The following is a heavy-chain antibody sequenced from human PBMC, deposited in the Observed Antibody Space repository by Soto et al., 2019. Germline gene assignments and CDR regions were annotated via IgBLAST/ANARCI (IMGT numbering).Heavy chain of an antibody. V-gene: IGHV1-18*01. CDR2: ISAYNGNT. CDR1: GYTFASYA. Sequence: QVQLVHSGAEVKKPGASVKVSCKASGYTFASYAISWMRQAHGQGLEWMGGISAYNGNTNYAQKLQGRVTMTTATSTSTAYMALRSLRSEDTAVYYCASDPPPPDYWGQGTLVTVSS. CDR3: ASDPPPPDY. J-gene: IGHJ4*02.